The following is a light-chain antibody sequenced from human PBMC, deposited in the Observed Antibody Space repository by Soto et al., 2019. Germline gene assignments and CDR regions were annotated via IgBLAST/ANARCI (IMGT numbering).Light chain of an antibody. CDR2: GAS. CDR3: QQYYSAPDT. V-gene: IGKV3-20*01. J-gene: IGKJ2*01. CDR1: QNVGNNY. Sequence: EIVLTQSPGTLSLSPGERATLSCRASQNVGNNYLAWFQQKPGQAPRLLIYGASSRVTGIPDRFSGGGSGTDFTLTISRLEPEDFAVYFCQQYYSAPDTFGQGTKLEIK.